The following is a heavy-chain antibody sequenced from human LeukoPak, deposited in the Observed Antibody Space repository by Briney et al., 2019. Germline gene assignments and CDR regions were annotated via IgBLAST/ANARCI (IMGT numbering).Heavy chain of an antibody. CDR2: ISWDGGST. D-gene: IGHD1-26*01. CDR1: GFTFDDYA. Sequence: GGSLRLSCAASGFTFDDYAMHWVRQAPGKGLEWVSLISWDGGSTYYADSVKGRFTISRDNSKNSLYLQMNSLRAEDTALYYCTTLIVGATHRTDYWGQGTLVTVSS. CDR3: TTLIVGATHRTDY. J-gene: IGHJ4*02. V-gene: IGHV3-43D*03.